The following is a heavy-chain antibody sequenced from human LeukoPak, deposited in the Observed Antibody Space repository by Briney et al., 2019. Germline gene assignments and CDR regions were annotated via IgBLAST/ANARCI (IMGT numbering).Heavy chain of an antibody. Sequence: GGSLRLSCAASGFTFSSYEMNWVRQAPGKGLEWVSYISSSGSTIYYADSVKGRFTISRDNAKNSLYLQMNSLRAEDTAVYYCARDEPIHDAFDIWGQGTMVTVSS. V-gene: IGHV3-48*03. D-gene: IGHD3-3*01. CDR3: ARDEPIHDAFDI. CDR1: GFTFSSYE. J-gene: IGHJ3*02. CDR2: ISSSGSTI.